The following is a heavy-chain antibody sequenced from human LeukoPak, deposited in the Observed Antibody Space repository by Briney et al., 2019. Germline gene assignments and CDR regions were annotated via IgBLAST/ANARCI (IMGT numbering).Heavy chain of an antibody. CDR2: MNPNSGST. J-gene: IGHJ4*02. Sequence: ASVTVTCKASGYTFTSYDINWVRQAPGQGLEWMGWMNPNSGSTGYAQKFQGRVTITRNTSISTAYMELSGLRSEDTAVYYCARGRSTGYPYYFEYWGQGTLVTVSS. D-gene: IGHD5-12*01. CDR3: ARGRSTGYPYYFEY. CDR1: GYTFTSYD. V-gene: IGHV1-8*03.